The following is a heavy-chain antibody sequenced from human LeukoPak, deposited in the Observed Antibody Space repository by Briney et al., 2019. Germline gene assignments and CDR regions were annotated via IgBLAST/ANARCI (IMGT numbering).Heavy chain of an antibody. CDR2: ISTTGSSI. CDR1: GFTFSSYE. Sequence: GGSLRLSCAASGFTFSSYEMDWVRQAPGKGLEWVSYISTTGSSIYYADSVKGRFTISRDNVKNLLYLQMNSLRAEDTAVYYCARVQRGIAVALDYWGQGTLVTVSS. V-gene: IGHV3-48*03. J-gene: IGHJ4*02. D-gene: IGHD6-19*01. CDR3: ARVQRGIAVALDY.